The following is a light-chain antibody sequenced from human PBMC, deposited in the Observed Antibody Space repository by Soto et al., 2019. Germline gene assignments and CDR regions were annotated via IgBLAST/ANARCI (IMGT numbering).Light chain of an antibody. CDR2: GAS. CDR3: QQYNSYTT. Sequence: IQLTQSPSSLSASVGDRVDMTCRASQGVSTYLAWYQQKPGKAPKLLIYGASTLQSGVPSRFSGHGSGTDFTLTISSLQPDDFATYYCQQYNSYTTFGQGTKVDIK. CDR1: QGVSTY. J-gene: IGKJ2*01. V-gene: IGKV1-9*01.